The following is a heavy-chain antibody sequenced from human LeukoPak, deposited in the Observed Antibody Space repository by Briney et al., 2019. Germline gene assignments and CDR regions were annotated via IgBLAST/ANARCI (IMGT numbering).Heavy chain of an antibody. D-gene: IGHD5-18*01. Sequence: SGPTLVKPTQTLTLTCTFSGFSLSTSGVGVGWIRQPPGKALEWLALIYWDDDKRYSPSLKSRLTITKDTSKNQVVLTMTNMVPVDTATYYCAHRNGYSYGKVCFDYWGQGTLVTVSS. CDR2: IYWDDDK. CDR1: GFSLSTSGVG. J-gene: IGHJ4*02. CDR3: AHRNGYSYGKVCFDY. V-gene: IGHV2-5*02.